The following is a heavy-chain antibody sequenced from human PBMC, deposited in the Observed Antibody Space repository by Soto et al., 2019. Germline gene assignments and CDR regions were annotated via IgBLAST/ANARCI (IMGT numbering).Heavy chain of an antibody. CDR1: GLSLSTTGVG. V-gene: IGHV2-5*02. CDR2: IYWDDDK. CDR3: VQSRCGGDCLQSYSSHSYYGLDV. D-gene: IGHD2-21*02. J-gene: IGHJ6*02. Sequence: QITLKESGPTLVKPTQTLTLTCTFSGLSLSTTGVGVGWIRQPPGKALEWLALIYWDDDKRYSPSLKSRLTSPKDPSKNQVVLTMTNMDPVDTATYYCVQSRCGGDCLQSYSSHSYYGLDVWGQGTTVTVSS.